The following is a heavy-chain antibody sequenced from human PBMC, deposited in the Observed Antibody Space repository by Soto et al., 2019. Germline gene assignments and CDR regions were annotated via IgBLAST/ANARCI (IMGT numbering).Heavy chain of an antibody. J-gene: IGHJ6*04. CDR3: AKKHPGEVTIHNFSYALGV. D-gene: IGHD3-16*01. CDR2: INPSGGST. Sequence: ASVKVSCKASGYTFTSYYMHWVRQAPGQGLEWMGMINPSGGSTSYAQKFQGRVTMTRDTSTSTVYMELSSLRSDDTAVYYCAKKHPGEVTIHNFSYALGVWGKGTMVTVSS. V-gene: IGHV1-46*03. CDR1: GYTFTSYY.